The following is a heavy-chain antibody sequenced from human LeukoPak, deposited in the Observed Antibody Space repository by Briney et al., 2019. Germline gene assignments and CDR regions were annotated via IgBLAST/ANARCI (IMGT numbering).Heavy chain of an antibody. CDR2: IYYSGST. CDR1: GGSISSYY. CDR3: ARGRQGIVVVVAAPPGSHWFDP. Sequence: PSETLSLTCTASGGSISSYYWSWIRQPPGKGVEWIGYIYYSGSTNYNPSPKSRVTISVDTSKNQFSLKLSSVTAADTAVYYCARGRQGIVVVVAAPPGSHWFDPWGQGTLVTVSS. J-gene: IGHJ5*02. V-gene: IGHV4-59*12. D-gene: IGHD2-15*01.